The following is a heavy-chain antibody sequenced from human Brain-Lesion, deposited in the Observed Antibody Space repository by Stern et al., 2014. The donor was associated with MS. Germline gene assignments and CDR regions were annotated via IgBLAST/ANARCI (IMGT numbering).Heavy chain of an antibody. CDR2: IYWDNDK. D-gene: IGHD3-3*01. J-gene: IGHJ4*02. V-gene: IGHV2-5*02. CDR1: GFSLRTDGVG. CDR3: AHRRPHYASWDNGDFDY. Sequence: QVTLKESGPALVTPTQTLTLTCTFSGFSLRTDGVGVGWVRQPPGQALEXLALIYWDNDKRYSPSLRSRLTITKDTSRNQVVLTMTNMDPVDTATYYCAHRRPHYASWDNGDFDYWGQGALVTVSS.